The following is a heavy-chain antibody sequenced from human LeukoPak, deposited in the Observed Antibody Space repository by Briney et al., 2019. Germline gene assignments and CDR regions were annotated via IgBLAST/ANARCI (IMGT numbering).Heavy chain of an antibody. Sequence: ASVNVSCKTSGYTFTGYYMHWVRQAPGQGLEWMGWIDPNSGGTNYAQRFQGRVTMTRDTSISTVYMELSSLRSDDTAVYYCAKHLGSRSYQPSDYWGQGTLVTVSS. D-gene: IGHD1-26*01. CDR3: AKHLGSRSYQPSDY. CDR2: IDPNSGGT. V-gene: IGHV1-2*02. CDR1: GYTFTGYY. J-gene: IGHJ4*02.